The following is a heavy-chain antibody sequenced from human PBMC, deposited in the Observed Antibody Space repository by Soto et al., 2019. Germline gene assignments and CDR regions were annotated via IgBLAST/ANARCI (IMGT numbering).Heavy chain of an antibody. J-gene: IGHJ5*02. V-gene: IGHV4-59*11. CDR3: GSVRPSGYVLS. CDR1: GGSLSSHY. D-gene: IGHD6-25*01. CDR2: VYFSGNT. Sequence: SENLSLTCTVSGGSLSSHYWTWIRQSPGKGLEWIGYVYFSGNTNYNPSLKSRVTISIDTSKNQFSLRLASVTAADTAFYYCGSVRPSGYVLSWGQGTLVTVSS.